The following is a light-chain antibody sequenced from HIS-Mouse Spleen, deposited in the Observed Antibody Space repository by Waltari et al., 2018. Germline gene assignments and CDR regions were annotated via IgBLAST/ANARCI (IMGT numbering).Light chain of an antibody. CDR1: NIGRKS. J-gene: IGLJ2*01. Sequence: SYVLTQPPSVSVAPGKTARITCGGNNIGRKSVHGYQQKPSQAPVLVVYDDSDRPSGIPERFSGSNSGNTATLTISRVEAGDEADYYCQVWDSSSDHVVFGGGTKLTVL. CDR2: DDS. CDR3: QVWDSSSDHVV. V-gene: IGLV3-21*03.